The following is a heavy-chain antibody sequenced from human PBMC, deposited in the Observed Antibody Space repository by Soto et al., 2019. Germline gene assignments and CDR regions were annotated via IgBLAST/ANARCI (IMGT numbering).Heavy chain of an antibody. V-gene: IGHV3-15*07. CDR2: IKSQAGGGTI. Sequence: EVQLVESGGGLVKPGGSLRLSCTASGLTFIYAWMDWVRQAPGKRLEWVGRIKSQAGGGTIDYAAPVKGRFTISRDDSKNTVDLQMASLKTEDTAVYYCTHVSSVAHPFSDFWGQGTLVTVSS. J-gene: IGHJ4*02. CDR1: GLTFIYAW. D-gene: IGHD3-3*01. CDR3: THVSSVAHPFSDF.